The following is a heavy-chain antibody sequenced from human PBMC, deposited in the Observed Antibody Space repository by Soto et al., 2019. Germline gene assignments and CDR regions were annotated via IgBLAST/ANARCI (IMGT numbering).Heavy chain of an antibody. CDR2: IIPISDTT. CDR3: ARSQGSSTSLEIYYYYYYGMDV. D-gene: IGHD2-2*01. CDR1: GGTFSSYA. V-gene: IGHV1-69*06. Sequence: QVQLVQSGAEVKKPGSSVKVSCKASGGTFSSYAISWVRQAPGQGLEWMGGIIPISDTTNYAQKFQGRVTSTADKSTSTAYMELSSLRSEDTAVYYCARSQGSSTSLEIYYYYYYGMDVWGQGTTVTVSS. J-gene: IGHJ6*02.